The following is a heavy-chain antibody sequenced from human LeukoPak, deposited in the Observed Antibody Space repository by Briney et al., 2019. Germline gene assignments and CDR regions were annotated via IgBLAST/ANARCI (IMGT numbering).Heavy chain of an antibody. CDR2: MNEDGSEK. D-gene: IGHD4-11*01. CDR1: GFGFSNYW. J-gene: IGHJ4*02. CDR3: VRDRGYSNFDY. Sequence: GSLRLSCAASGFGFSNYWMSWVRQAPGKGLEWVANMNEDGSEKNYVDSVKGRFTISRDNAQDSLYLQMNSLRAEDTAVYYCVRDRGYSNFDYWGQGTLLTVSS. V-gene: IGHV3-7*01.